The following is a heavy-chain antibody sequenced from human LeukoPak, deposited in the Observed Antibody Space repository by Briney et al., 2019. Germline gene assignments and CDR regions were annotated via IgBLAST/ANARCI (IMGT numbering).Heavy chain of an antibody. CDR1: GGSISSSSYY. V-gene: IGHV4-39*01. D-gene: IGHD2-2*01. CDR3: AWGEEDIVVVPAAT. CDR2: IYYSGST. Sequence: SETLSLTCTVSGGSISSSSYYWGWIRQPPGKGLEWIGSIYYSGSTYYNPSLKSRVTISVDTSKNQFSLKLSSVTAADTAVYYCAWGEEDIVVVPAATWGQGTLVTVSS. J-gene: IGHJ5*02.